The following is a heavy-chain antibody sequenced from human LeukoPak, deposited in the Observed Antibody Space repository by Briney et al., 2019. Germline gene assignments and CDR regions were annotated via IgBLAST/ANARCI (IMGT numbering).Heavy chain of an antibody. CDR3: ARALYCSGGSCYYYFDY. V-gene: IGHV1-69*06. CDR2: IIPIFGTA. Sequence: SVKVSCKASGGTFSSYATSWVRQAPGQGLEWMGRIIPIFGTANYAQKFQGRVTITADRSTSTAYMELSSLRSEDTAVYYCARALYCSGGSCYYYFDYWGQGTLVTVSS. CDR1: GGTFSSYA. J-gene: IGHJ4*02. D-gene: IGHD2-15*01.